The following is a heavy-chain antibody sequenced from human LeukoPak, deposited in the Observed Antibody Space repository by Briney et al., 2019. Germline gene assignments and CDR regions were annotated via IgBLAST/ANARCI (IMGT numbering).Heavy chain of an antibody. CDR1: GFTFSSYG. V-gene: IGHV3-33*01. J-gene: IGHJ6*02. D-gene: IGHD2-2*01. CDR3: ARKSSCSSTSCTLFEWHYYYYGMDV. Sequence: QAGGSLRLFCAASGFTFSSYGMHWVRQAPGKGLEWVAVIWYDGSNKYYADSVKGRFTISRDNSKNTLYLQMNSLRAEDTAVYYCARKSSCSSTSCTLFEWHYYYYGMDVWGQGTTVTVSS. CDR2: IWYDGSNK.